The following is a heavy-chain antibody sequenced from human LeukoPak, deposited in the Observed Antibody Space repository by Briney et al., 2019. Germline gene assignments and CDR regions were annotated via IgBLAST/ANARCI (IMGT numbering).Heavy chain of an antibody. V-gene: IGHV3-23*01. CDR1: GFTFSSYA. CDR2: ISCIGGST. J-gene: IGHJ4*02. Sequence: GGSLRLSCAASGFTFSSYAMSWVRQAPGKGLEWVSAISCIGGSTYYADSVKGRFTISRDNSKNTLYLQMNSLRAKDTAVYYCAKDVAAACYFDYWGQGTLVTVSS. D-gene: IGHD6-13*01. CDR3: AKDVAAACYFDY.